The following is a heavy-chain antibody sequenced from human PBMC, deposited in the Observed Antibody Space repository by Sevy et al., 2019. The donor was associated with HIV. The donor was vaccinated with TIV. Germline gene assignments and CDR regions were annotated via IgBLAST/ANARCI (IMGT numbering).Heavy chain of an antibody. V-gene: IGHV1-18*01. CDR1: GYSFNMYG. D-gene: IGHD3-3*01. CDR2: ISAYTGDT. J-gene: IGHJ6*02. CDR3: ARHRPQGVVIIPGSGEHYGADF. Sequence: ASVKVSCKTSGYSFNMYGISWVRQAPGQGLEWMGWISAYTGDTDYRQMFRGRVTMTTDASTNTAYMELRRLTSDDTAVYYCARHRPQGVVIIPGSGEHYGADFWGQGTMVTVSS.